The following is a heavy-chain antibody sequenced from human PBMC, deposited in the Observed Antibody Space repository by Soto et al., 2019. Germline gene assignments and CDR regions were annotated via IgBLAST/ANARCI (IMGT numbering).Heavy chain of an antibody. CDR2: IYYSGST. CDR3: ARDPATLRGGVSTVYYYYGMDV. D-gene: IGHD3-16*01. J-gene: IGHJ6*02. V-gene: IGHV4-31*03. CDR1: GGSISSGCYY. Sequence: SETLSLTCTVSGGSISSGCYYWSWIRQHPGKGLEWIGYIYYSGSTYYNPSLKSRVTISVDTSKNQFSLKLSSVTAADTAVYYCARDPATLRGGVSTVYYYYGMDVWGQGTTVTVSS.